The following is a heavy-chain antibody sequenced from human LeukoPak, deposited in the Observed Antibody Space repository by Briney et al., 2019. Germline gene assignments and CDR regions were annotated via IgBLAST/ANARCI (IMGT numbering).Heavy chain of an antibody. CDR1: GYSFTGYF. D-gene: IGHD2-15*01. J-gene: IGHJ3*02. V-gene: IGHV1-2*04. CDR3: ARDSRYCSGGSCYWAYDGFDI. Sequence: ASVRVSCKASGYSFTGYFLHWVRQAPGQGLEWMGWINPNSGDTNYAQKFQGWVTMTRDTSISTAYMELSRLRSDDTAIHYCARDSRYCSGGSCYWAYDGFDIWGQGTMVTVSS. CDR2: INPNSGDT.